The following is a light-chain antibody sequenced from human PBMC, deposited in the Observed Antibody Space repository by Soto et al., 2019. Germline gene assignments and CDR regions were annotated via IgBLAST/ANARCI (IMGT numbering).Light chain of an antibody. J-gene: IGLJ2*01. CDR3: AAWDDSLNGL. CDR1: SSNIGSYT. CDR2: SDN. Sequence: QSVLTQPPSASGTPGQRVTISCSGSSSNIGSYTVNWYQQLPGTAPKLLIYSDNQRPSGVPDRFSGSKSGTSASLAISGLQSDDEADYYCAAWDDSLNGLFGGGTTLTVL. V-gene: IGLV1-44*01.